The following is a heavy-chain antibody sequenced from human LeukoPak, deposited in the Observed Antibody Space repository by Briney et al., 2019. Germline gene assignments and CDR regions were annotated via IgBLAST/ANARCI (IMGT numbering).Heavy chain of an antibody. Sequence: GGSLRLSCAASGFTFSNYGMHWVRQAPGKGLEWVAGISYVGSDKYYVDSVKGRFTISRDNSRNTLHLQMNSLRAEDTALYYCAKDSGVPRFDYWGQGTLVTVSA. CDR2: ISYVGSDK. J-gene: IGHJ4*02. D-gene: IGHD3-10*01. CDR1: GFTFSNYG. V-gene: IGHV3-30*18. CDR3: AKDSGVPRFDY.